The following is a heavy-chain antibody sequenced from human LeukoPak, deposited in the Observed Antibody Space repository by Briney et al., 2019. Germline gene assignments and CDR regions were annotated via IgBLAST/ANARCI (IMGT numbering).Heavy chain of an antibody. V-gene: IGHV1-18*04. J-gene: IGHJ4*02. CDR2: ISAYNGNT. CDR1: GYTFTGYY. CDR3: ARDSSGYN. Sequence: ASVKVSCKASGYTFTGYYMHWVRQAPGQGLEWMGWISAYNGNTNYAQKLQGRVTMTTDTSTSTAYMELRSLRSDDTAVYYCARDSSGYNWGQGTLVTVSS. D-gene: IGHD3-22*01.